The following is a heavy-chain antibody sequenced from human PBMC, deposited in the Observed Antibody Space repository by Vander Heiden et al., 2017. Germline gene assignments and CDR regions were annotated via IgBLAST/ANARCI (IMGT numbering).Heavy chain of an antibody. CDR1: GFTFRRYA. CDR3: ARGPLQTYYYGSGSYSIDY. V-gene: IGHV3-30*01. J-gene: IGHJ4*02. CDR2: ISYDGSNK. Sequence: QVQLVESGGGVVQPGRSLRLSCAASGFTFRRYAMPWVRQAPGKGLEWVAVISYDGSNKYYADSVKGRFTISRDNSKNTLYLQMNSLRAEETAVYYCARGPLQTYYYGSGSYSIDYWGQGTLVTVSS. D-gene: IGHD3-10*01.